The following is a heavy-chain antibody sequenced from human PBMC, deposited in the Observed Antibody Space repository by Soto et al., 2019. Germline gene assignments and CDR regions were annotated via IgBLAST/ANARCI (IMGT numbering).Heavy chain of an antibody. Sequence: GGSLRLSCAASGFTFSSYAMSWVRQAPGKGLEWVSAISGSGGSTYYADSVKGRFTISRDNSKNTLYLQMNSLRAEDTAVYYCAKGPDDFWSGYANYFDYWGQGTLVTVSS. CDR2: ISGSGGST. V-gene: IGHV3-23*01. CDR3: AKGPDDFWSGYANYFDY. D-gene: IGHD3-3*01. CDR1: GFTFSSYA. J-gene: IGHJ4*02.